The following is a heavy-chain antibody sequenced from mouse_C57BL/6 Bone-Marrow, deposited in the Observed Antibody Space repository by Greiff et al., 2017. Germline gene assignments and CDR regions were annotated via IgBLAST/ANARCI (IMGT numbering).Heavy chain of an antibody. J-gene: IGHJ3*01. CDR1: GFNIKDDY. V-gene: IGHV14-4*01. CDR2: IDPENGDT. D-gene: IGHD1-1*01. CDR3: TTLLPAWFAY. Sequence: EVKLQESGAELVRPGASVKLSCTASGFNIKDDYMHWVKQRPEQGLEWIGWIDPENGDTEYASKFQGKATITADTSSNTAYLQLSSLTSEDTAVYYCTTLLPAWFAYWGQGTLVTVSA.